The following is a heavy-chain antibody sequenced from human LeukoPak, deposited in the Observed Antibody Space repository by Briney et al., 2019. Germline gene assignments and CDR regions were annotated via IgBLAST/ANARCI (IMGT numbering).Heavy chain of an antibody. Sequence: SETLCLTCGASGGSITSTNYWTWVRQPPGKGLEWTGVVNLQSSTNYNPSLMGRVAISVDTSENHLSLQLTSLTAADTAVYYCAREGGPYRPLDYAGQGTLVTASS. J-gene: IGHJ4*02. V-gene: IGHV4-4*02. CDR2: VNLQSST. CDR1: GGSITSTNY. CDR3: AREGGPYRPLDY.